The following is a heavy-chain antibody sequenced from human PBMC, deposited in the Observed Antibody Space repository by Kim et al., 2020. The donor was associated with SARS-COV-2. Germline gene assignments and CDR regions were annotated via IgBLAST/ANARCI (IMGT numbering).Heavy chain of an antibody. Sequence: SETLSLTCTVSGGSISSSSYYWGWIRQPPGHGQEWIGTLYYSGSTNYNPSLERRVTISVDTSKNQFSLTLSSVTAADTAVYYCASQPSDILTFAYWGQGTLVTVSS. CDR3: ASQPSDILTFAY. CDR2: LYYSGST. CDR1: GGSISSSSYY. J-gene: IGHJ4*02. V-gene: IGHV4-39*01. D-gene: IGHD3-9*01.